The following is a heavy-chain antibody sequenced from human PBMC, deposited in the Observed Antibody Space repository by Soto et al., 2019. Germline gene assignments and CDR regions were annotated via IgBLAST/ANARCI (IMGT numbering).Heavy chain of an antibody. V-gene: IGHV3-9*01. Sequence: PGGSLRLSCAASGFTFDDYAMHWVRQAPGKGLEWVSGISWNSGSIGYADSVKGRFTISRDNAKNSLYLQMNSLRAEDTALYYCASPYSGGWYGRDAFDIWGQGTMVTVSS. CDR2: ISWNSGSI. D-gene: IGHD6-19*01. CDR3: ASPYSGGWYGRDAFDI. CDR1: GFTFDDYA. J-gene: IGHJ3*02.